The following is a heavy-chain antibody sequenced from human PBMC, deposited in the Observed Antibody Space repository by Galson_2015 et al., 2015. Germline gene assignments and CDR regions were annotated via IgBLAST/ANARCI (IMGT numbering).Heavy chain of an antibody. D-gene: IGHD6-19*01. CDR1: GYSFTSYW. CDR3: ARHGRLQWLVYYFDY. J-gene: IGHJ4*02. Sequence: QSGAEVKKPGESLKISCKGSGYSFTSYWIGWVRQMPGKGLEWMGIIYPGDSDTRYSPSFQGQVTISADKSISTAYLQWSSLKASDTAMYYCARHGRLQWLVYYFDYWGQGTLVTVSS. V-gene: IGHV5-51*01. CDR2: IYPGDSDT.